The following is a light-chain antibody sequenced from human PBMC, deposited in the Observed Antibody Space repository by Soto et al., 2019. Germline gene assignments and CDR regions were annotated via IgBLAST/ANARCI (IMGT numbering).Light chain of an antibody. CDR2: EDN. V-gene: IGLV6-57*04. Sequence: NFMLTQPHSVSESPGKTLTISCTRSSGSIAGSYVQWYQQRPGSAPTTVIYEDNQRPSGVPDRFSGSIDSSSNSASLTISGLKTEDEADYSCQSYDSSNPVVFGGGTKLTVL. J-gene: IGLJ2*01. CDR3: QSYDSSNPVV. CDR1: SGSIAGSY.